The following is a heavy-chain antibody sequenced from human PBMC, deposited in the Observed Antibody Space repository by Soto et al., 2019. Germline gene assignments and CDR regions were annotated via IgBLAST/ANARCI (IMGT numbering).Heavy chain of an antibody. Sequence: QITLKESGPTLVKPTQTLTLTCTFSGFSLSTSGVGVGWIRQPPGKALEWLALIYWDDDNRYSPSLKSRLTITKDTSKNQVVLTMTNMDPVDTATYYCAHTPGLLLTTVTTNVVYWGQGTLVTVSS. D-gene: IGHD4-17*01. J-gene: IGHJ4*02. CDR3: AHTPGLLLTTVTTNVVY. CDR1: GFSLSTSGVG. CDR2: IYWDDDN. V-gene: IGHV2-5*02.